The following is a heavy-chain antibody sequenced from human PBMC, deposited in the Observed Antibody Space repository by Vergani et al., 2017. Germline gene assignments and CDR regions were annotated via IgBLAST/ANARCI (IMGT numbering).Heavy chain of an antibody. D-gene: IGHD5-18*01. CDR1: GFSLSTYT. J-gene: IGHJ6*03. CDR3: ANVPLKLWPLGSYIDV. Sequence: EVQLVESGGGLVNPGGCLTLSCVASGFSLSTYTFNWVRQAPGKGLEWVSAISGSGGSTYYADSVKGRFTISRDNSKNTLYLQMNSLRAEDTAVYYCANVPLKLWPLGSYIDVWGKGTTVTVSS. V-gene: IGHV3-23*04. CDR2: ISGSGGST.